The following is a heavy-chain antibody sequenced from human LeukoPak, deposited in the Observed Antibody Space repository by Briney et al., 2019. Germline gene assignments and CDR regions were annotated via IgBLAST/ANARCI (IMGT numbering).Heavy chain of an antibody. Sequence: GGSLRLSCAASGFTFSSYAMHWVRQAPGKGLEWVAVISYDGSNKYYADSVKGRFTISRDNSKNTLFLEMNSLRAEDTAVYYCAKALTSGWYLDAFNIWGQGTMVTVSS. CDR3: AKALTSGWYLDAFNI. D-gene: IGHD6-19*01. CDR2: ISYDGSNK. CDR1: GFTFSSYA. J-gene: IGHJ3*02. V-gene: IGHV3-30-3*01.